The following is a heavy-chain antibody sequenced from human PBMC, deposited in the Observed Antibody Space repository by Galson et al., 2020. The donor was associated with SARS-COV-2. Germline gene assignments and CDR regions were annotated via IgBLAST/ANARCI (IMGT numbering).Heavy chain of an antibody. CDR2: IHYGGSP. V-gene: IGHV4-59*01. Sequence: SETLSLTCTVSGDSLNGYYWSWIRQPPGRGLEWIGYIHYGGSPTYNPSLKSRVTISVDTSRNQFSLNLNSVTAADTAVYYCARDLFPELTGGGDVGGQGTTVTVSS. CDR1: GDSLNGYY. D-gene: IGHD7-27*01. CDR3: ARDLFPELTGGGDV. J-gene: IGHJ6*02.